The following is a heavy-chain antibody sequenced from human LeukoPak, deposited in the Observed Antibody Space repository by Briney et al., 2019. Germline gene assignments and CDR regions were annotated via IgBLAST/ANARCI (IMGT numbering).Heavy chain of an antibody. V-gene: IGHV1-8*01. CDR3: ASAYSSSSGSFDY. Sequence: GASVKVSCKASGYTFTSYDINWVRQATGQGLEWMGWMNPNSGNTGYAQRFQGRVTMTRNTSISTAYMELSSLRSEDTAVYYCASAYSSSSGSFDYWGQGTLVTVSS. D-gene: IGHD6-6*01. CDR1: GYTFTSYD. CDR2: MNPNSGNT. J-gene: IGHJ4*02.